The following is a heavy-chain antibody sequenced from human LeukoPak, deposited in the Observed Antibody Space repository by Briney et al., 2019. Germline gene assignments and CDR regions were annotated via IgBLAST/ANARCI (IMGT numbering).Heavy chain of an antibody. Sequence: SQTLSLTCTVSGGSISSDDYYWSWIRQPPGKGLEWIGYIYYSGSTYYNPSLKSRLTISVDTSKNQFSLWLSSVTAADTAVYYCASLSGSYFGIDYWGQGTLVTVSS. CDR2: IYYSGST. CDR1: GGSISSDDYY. V-gene: IGHV4-30-4*01. D-gene: IGHD1-26*01. CDR3: ASLSGSYFGIDY. J-gene: IGHJ4*02.